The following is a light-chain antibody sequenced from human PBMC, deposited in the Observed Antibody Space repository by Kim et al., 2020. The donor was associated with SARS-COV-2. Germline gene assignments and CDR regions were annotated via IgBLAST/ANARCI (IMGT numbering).Light chain of an antibody. J-gene: IGLJ3*02. Sequence: NFMLTQPHSVSESPGKTVTISCTGSSGSIASNYVQWYQQRPGSAPTTVIYEDNQRPSGVPDRFSGSIDSSSNSASLTISGLKTEDEADYCCQSYDSRVFGGGTQLTVL. CDR2: EDN. V-gene: IGLV6-57*02. CDR3: QSYDSRV. CDR1: SGSIASNY.